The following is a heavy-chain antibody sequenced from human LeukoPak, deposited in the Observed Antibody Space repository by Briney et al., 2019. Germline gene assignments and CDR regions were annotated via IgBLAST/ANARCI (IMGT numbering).Heavy chain of an antibody. CDR3: ARANNAGWFDY. V-gene: IGHV3-7*04. D-gene: IGHD6-19*01. Sequence: GGSLRLSCAASGFSFSSFWMTWVRQAPGKGPEWVANIKEDGSRNHCVDSVKGRFTISRDNAKNSLFLQMSSLRVEDTAVYYCARANNAGWFDYWGQGTLVTVSS. CDR2: IKEDGSRN. J-gene: IGHJ4*02. CDR1: GFSFSSFW.